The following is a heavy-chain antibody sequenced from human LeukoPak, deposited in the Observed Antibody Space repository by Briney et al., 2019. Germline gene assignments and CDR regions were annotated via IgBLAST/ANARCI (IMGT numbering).Heavy chain of an antibody. CDR1: GFSFNNYA. J-gene: IGHJ4*02. CDR2: IIGSSGST. V-gene: IGHV3-23*01. CDR3: ARGAYDYIEIAYFDY. D-gene: IGHD5-12*01. Sequence: GGSLRLSCVASGFSFNNYAMNWVRQAPGKGLEWVSLIIGSSGSTFYADSVKGRFTISRDKSKNTLYLQMNSLRAEDTAVYYCARGAYDYIEIAYFDYWGQGSLVTVSS.